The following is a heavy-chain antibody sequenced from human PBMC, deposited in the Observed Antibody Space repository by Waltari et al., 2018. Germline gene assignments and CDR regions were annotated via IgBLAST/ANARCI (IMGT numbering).Heavy chain of an antibody. D-gene: IGHD2-15*01. CDR1: GDSVSSAYL. V-gene: IGHV4-4*02. CDR2: VHGSGRT. Sequence: QLQLRESGPGLVKPSGTLSLSCAVSGDSVSSAYLWNWVRQSPQKGLEWIGQVHGSGRTNYNQSFASRVTVSLYTAKNLFSLKVTSATAADTAVYYCARDRGRGLYLDTWGPGTLVTVSP. CDR3: ARDRGRGLYLDT. J-gene: IGHJ5*02.